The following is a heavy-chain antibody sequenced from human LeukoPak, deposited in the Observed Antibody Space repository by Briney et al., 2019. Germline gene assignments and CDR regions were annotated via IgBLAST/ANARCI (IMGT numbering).Heavy chain of an antibody. CDR1: GGSVNSGAYY. V-gene: IGHV4-31*03. CDR2: IFFTGRT. Sequence: SETLSLTCTVSGGSVNSGAYYWSWIRQFPGKGLEWIGQIFFTGRTDYNPSLKSRLAISIDTSRDQFSLELSSVSAADTATYYCARDRASGMDYWGQGILVTVSS. D-gene: IGHD3-10*01. J-gene: IGHJ4*02. CDR3: ARDRASGMDY.